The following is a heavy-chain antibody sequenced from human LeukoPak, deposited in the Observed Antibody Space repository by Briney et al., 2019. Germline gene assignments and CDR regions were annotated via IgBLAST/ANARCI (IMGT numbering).Heavy chain of an antibody. CDR1: GGSISSYY. V-gene: IGHV4-39*07. D-gene: IGHD3-3*01. J-gene: IGHJ4*02. Sequence: SETLSLTCTVSGGSISSYYWGWIRQPPGKGLEWIGSIYYSGSTYYNPSLKSRVTISVDTSKNQFSLKLSSVTAADTAVYYCAREDYDFWSGYYDRKFYYFDYWGQGTLVTVSS. CDR2: IYYSGST. CDR3: AREDYDFWSGYYDRKFYYFDY.